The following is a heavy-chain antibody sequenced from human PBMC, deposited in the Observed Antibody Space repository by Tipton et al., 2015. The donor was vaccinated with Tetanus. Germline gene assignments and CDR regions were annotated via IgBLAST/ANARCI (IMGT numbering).Heavy chain of an antibody. CDR3: ARGSGWADF. D-gene: IGHD6-19*01. J-gene: IGHJ4*02. V-gene: IGHV4-34*01. CDR1: GGSLSRYY. Sequence: AGLVKPSDTLSLTCAVYGGSLSRYYWTWIRQPPGKGLEWIGEVDDSGSTNYSPSLKSRVTISADTSRNQFSLTLSSVTAADTAVYYCARGSGWADFWGQGTQVTVSS. CDR2: VDDSGST.